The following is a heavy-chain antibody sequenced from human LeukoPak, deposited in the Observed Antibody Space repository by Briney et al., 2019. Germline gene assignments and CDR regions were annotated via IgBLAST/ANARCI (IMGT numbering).Heavy chain of an antibody. Sequence: ASVNLSCKVSGYTLTGFYMQWVRHPPGQVLEWMGWIHPNSGGTNYAQKFQGRVTMTRETSISTAYMELSRLRSDDTAVYYCARTRITMIVVVTRFDYGGQGTLVTVSS. CDR3: ARTRITMIVVVTRFDY. J-gene: IGHJ4*02. D-gene: IGHD3-22*01. CDR2: IHPNSGGT. CDR1: GYTLTGFY. V-gene: IGHV1-2*02.